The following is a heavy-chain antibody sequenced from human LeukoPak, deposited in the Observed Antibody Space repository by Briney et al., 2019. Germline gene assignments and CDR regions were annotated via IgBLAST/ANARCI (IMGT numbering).Heavy chain of an antibody. CDR3: ASRQLDSYYYYYVDV. J-gene: IGHJ6*03. CDR1: GGTFSSYA. CDR2: IIPIFGTA. V-gene: IGHV1-69*05. D-gene: IGHD6-6*01. Sequence: GASVKVSCKASGGTFSSYAISWVRQAPGQGLEWMGRIIPIFGTANYAQKFQGRVTITTDESTSTAYMELSSLRSEDTAVYYCASRQLDSYYYYYVDVWGKGTTVTVSS.